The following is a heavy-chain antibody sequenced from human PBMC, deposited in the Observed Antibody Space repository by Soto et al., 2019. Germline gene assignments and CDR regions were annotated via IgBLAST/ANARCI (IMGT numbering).Heavy chain of an antibody. V-gene: IGHV3-23*01. D-gene: IGHD2-2*01. CDR2: ISGSGGST. J-gene: IGHJ4*02. CDR3: AKDRRGYCSSTSCRYRGSDY. CDR1: GFTFSSYA. Sequence: GGSLRLSCAASGFTFSSYAMSWVRQAPGKGLEWVSAISGSGGSTYYADSVKGRFTISGDNSKNTLYLQMNSLRAEDTAVYYCAKDRRGYCSSTSCRYRGSDYWGQGTLVTVSS.